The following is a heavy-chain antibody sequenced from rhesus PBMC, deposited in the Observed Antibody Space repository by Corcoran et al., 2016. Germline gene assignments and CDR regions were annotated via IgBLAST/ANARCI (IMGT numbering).Heavy chain of an antibody. J-gene: IGHJ4*01. D-gene: IGHD3-3*01. Sequence: QVQLEESGPGLVKPSETLSLTCAVSGGSISGYYWNWIRHPPGKGLELIGYIGGRSGSTDYNSSLKSRVTISTDTSKNQLSLRLSSVTAADTAVYYGARDLDYPVLMDYWGQGVLVTVSS. CDR1: GGSISGYY. CDR2: IGGRSGST. V-gene: IGHV4S5*01. CDR3: ARDLDYPVLMDY.